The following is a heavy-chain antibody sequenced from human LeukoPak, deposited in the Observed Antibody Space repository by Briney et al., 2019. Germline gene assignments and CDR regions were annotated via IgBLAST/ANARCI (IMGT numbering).Heavy chain of an antibody. V-gene: IGHV4-39*01. CDR2: IYYSGTT. Sequence: SETLSLTCTVSGGSISSSSYYWVWIRQPPEKGRGWIGSIYYSGTTYYNMSLKSRVTISIDTSKNQFSLKLRSVTAADTAVYYCARLYGSGSWFDPWGQGTLVTVSS. J-gene: IGHJ5*02. CDR1: GGSISSSSYY. CDR3: ARLYGSGSWFDP. D-gene: IGHD3-10*01.